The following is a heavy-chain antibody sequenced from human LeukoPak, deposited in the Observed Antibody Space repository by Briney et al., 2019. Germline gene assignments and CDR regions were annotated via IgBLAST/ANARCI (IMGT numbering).Heavy chain of an antibody. Sequence: ASVKVSCKASGYTFIGYYIHWVRQAPGQGLEWMGWINPNSGDTNYAQKFQGRVTITADKSTSTAYMELSSLRSEDTAVYYCAPGPYSGYDFDYWGQGTLVTVSS. CDR2: INPNSGDT. V-gene: IGHV1-2*02. D-gene: IGHD5-12*01. CDR3: APGPYSGYDFDY. J-gene: IGHJ4*02. CDR1: GYTFIGYY.